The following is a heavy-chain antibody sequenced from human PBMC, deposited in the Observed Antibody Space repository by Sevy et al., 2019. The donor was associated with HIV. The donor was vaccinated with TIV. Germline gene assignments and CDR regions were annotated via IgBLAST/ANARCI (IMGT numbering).Heavy chain of an antibody. D-gene: IGHD3-22*01. CDR1: GFILSSYG. Sequence: GGSLRLSCAASGFILSSYGMHWVRQPPGKGLEWLAFIRYDGSNKYYADSVKGGFTISRDNDKNTLNLQMNSLRDEDTAVYYCAKDLIVAPAEGAFDIWGQGTMVTVSS. CDR2: IRYDGSNK. V-gene: IGHV3-30*02. J-gene: IGHJ3*02. CDR3: AKDLIVAPAEGAFDI.